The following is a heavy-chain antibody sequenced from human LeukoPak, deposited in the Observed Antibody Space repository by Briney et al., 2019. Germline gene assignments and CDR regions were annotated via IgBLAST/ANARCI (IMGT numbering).Heavy chain of an antibody. CDR2: IYTSGST. CDR3: ARGDKTPYCRSISCHNWFDP. Sequence: PSETLSLTCTVSGGSISSYYWSWIRQPSGKGLEWIGYIYTSGSTNYNPSLKSRVTISVDTSKNQFSLKLSSVTAADTAVYYCARGDKTPYCRSISCHNWFDPWGQGTLVTVSS. V-gene: IGHV4-4*09. D-gene: IGHD2-2*01. J-gene: IGHJ5*02. CDR1: GGSISSYY.